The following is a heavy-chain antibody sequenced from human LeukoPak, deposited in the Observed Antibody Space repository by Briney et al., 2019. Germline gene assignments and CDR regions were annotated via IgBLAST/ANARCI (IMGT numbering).Heavy chain of an antibody. CDR1: GGSISSSSHY. J-gene: IGHJ4*02. V-gene: IGHV4-39*01. CDR3: ARRRLPYYGSGSSDY. Sequence: SETLSLTCTVSGGSISSSSHYWGWIRQPPGKGLEWIGSIYYSGSTYYNPSLKSRVTISVDTSKNQFSLKLSSVTAADTAVYYCARRRLPYYGSGSSDYWGQGTLVTVSS. D-gene: IGHD3-10*01. CDR2: IYYSGST.